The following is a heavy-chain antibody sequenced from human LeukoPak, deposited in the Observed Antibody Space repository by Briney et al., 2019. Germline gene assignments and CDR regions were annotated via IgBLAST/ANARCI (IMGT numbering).Heavy chain of an antibody. D-gene: IGHD3-3*01. V-gene: IGHV4-39*07. CDR2: IYYSGST. J-gene: IGHJ5*02. CDR1: GGSISSSSYY. CDR3: ARDQIFNWFDP. Sequence: PSETLSLTCTVSGGSISSSSYYWGWIRQPPGKGLEWIGSIYYSGSTYYNPSLKSRVTISVDTSKNQFSLKLSSVTAADTAVYYRARDQIFNWFDPWGQGTLVTVSS.